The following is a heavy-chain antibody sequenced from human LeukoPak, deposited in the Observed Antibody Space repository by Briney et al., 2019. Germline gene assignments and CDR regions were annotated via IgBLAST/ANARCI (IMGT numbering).Heavy chain of an antibody. Sequence: GGSLRLSCAASGFTFSNYGMHWVRQPPGQGLEWVSGISWNSGSIDYADSVKGRFTISRDNAKNSLYLQMNSLRTEDTALYYCAKGYNYGTFDYWGQGTLVTVSS. CDR2: ISWNSGSI. V-gene: IGHV3-9*01. D-gene: IGHD5-18*01. J-gene: IGHJ4*02. CDR3: AKGYNYGTFDY. CDR1: GFTFSNYG.